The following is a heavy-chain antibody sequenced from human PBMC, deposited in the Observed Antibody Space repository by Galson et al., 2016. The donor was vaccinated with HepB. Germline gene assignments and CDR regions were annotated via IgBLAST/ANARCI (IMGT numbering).Heavy chain of an antibody. Sequence: SLRLSCAASGFTFSTYGMHWVRQAPGEGLEWVAVISHDGSNKYYADTVKGRFTISRDNSKNTLFLQMNSLRAEGTAVYYCAKDQGGLRYYDWLTYTPLDYWGQGTLVTVSS. V-gene: IGHV3-30*18. CDR1: GFTFSTYG. CDR3: AKDQGGLRYYDWLTYTPLDY. CDR2: ISHDGSNK. J-gene: IGHJ4*02. D-gene: IGHD3-9*01.